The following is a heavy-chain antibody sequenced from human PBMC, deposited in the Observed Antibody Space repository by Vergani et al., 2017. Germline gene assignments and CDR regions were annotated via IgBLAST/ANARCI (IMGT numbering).Heavy chain of an antibody. CDR1: GGTFSSYA. V-gene: IGHV1-69*01. Sequence: QVQLVQSGAEVKKPGSSVKVSCKASGGTFSSYAISWVRQAPGQGLEWMGGIIPIFGTANYAQKFQGRVTITADESTSTAYMELSSLRSEDTAVYYCARDKAVVLGATGGYYHGMDVWGQGTTVTVSS. J-gene: IGHJ6*02. CDR2: IIPIFGTA. CDR3: ARDKAVVLGATGGYYHGMDV. D-gene: IGHD1-26*01.